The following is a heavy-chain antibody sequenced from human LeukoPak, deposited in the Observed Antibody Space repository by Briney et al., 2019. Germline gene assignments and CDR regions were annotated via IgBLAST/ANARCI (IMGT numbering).Heavy chain of an antibody. CDR3: ARDGVNCSGGSCYSGWFDP. D-gene: IGHD2-15*01. V-gene: IGHV4-38-2*02. J-gene: IGHJ5*02. CDR1: GYSISSGYY. CDR2: IYHSGST. Sequence: SETLSPTXAVSGYSISSGYYWGWIRQPPGKGLEWIGSIYHSGSTYYNPSLKSRVTISVDTSKNQFSLKLSSVTAADTAVYYCARDGVNCSGGSCYSGWFDPWGQGTLVTVSS.